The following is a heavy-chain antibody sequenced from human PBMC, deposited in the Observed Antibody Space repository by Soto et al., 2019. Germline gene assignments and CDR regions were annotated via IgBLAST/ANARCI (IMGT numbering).Heavy chain of an antibody. CDR3: AGGRGYSGYDYGY. D-gene: IGHD5-12*01. CDR1: GGSFSGYY. J-gene: IGHJ4*02. V-gene: IGHV4-34*01. CDR2: INHSGST. Sequence: QVQLQQWGAGLLKPSETLSLTCAVYGGSFSGYYWSWIRQPPGKGLEWIGEINHSGSTNYNPSLKGRVPIQVATSKTRSSLRLSSVPPADPAVYYGAGGRGYSGYDYGYWGQGTLVTVSS.